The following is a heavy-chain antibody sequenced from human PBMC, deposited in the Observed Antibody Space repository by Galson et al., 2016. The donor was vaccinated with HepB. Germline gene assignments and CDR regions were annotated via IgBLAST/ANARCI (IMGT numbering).Heavy chain of an antibody. D-gene: IGHD2-2*01. CDR1: GGPIGSYY. CDR2: IYYSGST. V-gene: IGHV4-59*06. J-gene: IGHJ5*02. CDR3: ARGYGSTSSNWFDP. Sequence: SETLSLTCTVSGGPIGSYYWSWIRQPPGKGLEWIGYIYYSGSTYYNPSLKSRVTISVDTSKNQFSLKLSSVTAADTAVYYCARGYGSTSSNWFDPWGQEPLVTVSS.